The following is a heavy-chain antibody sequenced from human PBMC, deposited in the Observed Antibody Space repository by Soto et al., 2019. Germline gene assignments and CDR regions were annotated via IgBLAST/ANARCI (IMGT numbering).Heavy chain of an antibody. J-gene: IGHJ6*02. CDR2: IDPSDSYT. CDR3: ATHSPIYCSGGSCYIARYYYGMDV. Sequence: GASLKSSCKGSGYSFTSYCISWVRQMPGKGLEWMGRIDPSDSYTNYSPSFQGHVTISADKSISTVYLQWSSLKASDTAMYYCATHSPIYCSGGSCYIARYYYGMDVWGQGTTVTVSS. V-gene: IGHV5-10-1*01. CDR1: GYSFTSYC. D-gene: IGHD2-15*01.